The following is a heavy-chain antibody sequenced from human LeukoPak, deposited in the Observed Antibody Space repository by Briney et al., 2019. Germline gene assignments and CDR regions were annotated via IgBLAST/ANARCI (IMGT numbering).Heavy chain of an antibody. J-gene: IGHJ4*02. CDR3: ARGSDLFGY. D-gene: IGHD2-21*01. CDR1: GGSFSGYY. V-gene: IGHV4-34*01. CDR2: INHSGST. Sequence: SETLSLTCAVYGGSFSGYYWSWIRQPPGKGLEWIGEINHSGSTNYNPSLKSRVTISADTSKNQFSLKLSSVTAADTAVYYCARGSDLFGYWGQGTLVTVSS.